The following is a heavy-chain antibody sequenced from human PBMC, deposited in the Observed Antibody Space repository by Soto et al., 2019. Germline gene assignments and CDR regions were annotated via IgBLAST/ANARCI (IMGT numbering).Heavy chain of an antibody. Sequence: PGGSLRLSCVAAGFTFSSSWMAWGRQTGGKGLEWVGNRKQDGSEKYYMDSVKGRFTISRDNAKNSLYLQMNSLRAEDTAVYYCATIEAVAFHIWGQGTMVTVSS. V-gene: IGHV3-7*03. CDR3: ATIEAVAFHI. J-gene: IGHJ3*02. CDR1: GFTFSSSW. CDR2: RKQDGSEK. D-gene: IGHD6-13*01.